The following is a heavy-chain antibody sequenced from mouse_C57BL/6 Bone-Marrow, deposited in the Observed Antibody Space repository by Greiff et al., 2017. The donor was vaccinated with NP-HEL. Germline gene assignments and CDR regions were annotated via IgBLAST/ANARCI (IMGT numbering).Heavy chain of an antibody. CDR2: ISNGGGST. J-gene: IGHJ1*03. D-gene: IGHD1-1*01. CDR1: GFTFSDYY. V-gene: IGHV5-12*01. CDR3: ARPTTVVAMYFDV. Sequence: EVMLVESGGGLVQPGGSLKLSCAASGFTFSDYYMYWVRQTPEKRLEWVAYISNGGGSTYYPDTVKGRFTISRDNAKNTLYLQMSRLKSEDTAMYYCARPTTVVAMYFDVWGTGTTVTVSS.